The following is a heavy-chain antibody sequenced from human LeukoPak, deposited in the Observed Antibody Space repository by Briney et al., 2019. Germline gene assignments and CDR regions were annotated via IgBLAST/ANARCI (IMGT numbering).Heavy chain of an antibody. CDR1: GGTFTSYA. Sequence: GASVKVSCKASGGTFTSYAISWVRQAPGQGLEWMGRIIPIFGTANYAQKFQGGVTITTAESTSTAYMELRSLGSEDTAVYYCGRDLRVGATNWFDPWGQGTLVTVSS. CDR2: IIPIFGTA. J-gene: IGHJ5*02. V-gene: IGHV1-69*05. CDR3: GRDLRVGATNWFDP. D-gene: IGHD1-26*01.